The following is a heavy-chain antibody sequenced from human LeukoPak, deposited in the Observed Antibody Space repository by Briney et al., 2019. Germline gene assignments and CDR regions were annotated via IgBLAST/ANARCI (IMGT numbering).Heavy chain of an antibody. CDR2: IYSGGTT. CDR3: ARDGGDFYGSGSFLAY. Sequence: GGSLRLSCAASGFSVSSSYMSWVRQAPGKGLEWVSVIYSGGTTYYADSVEGRFTISRDNSKNTLDLQMNSLRAEDTAVYYCARDGGDFYGSGSFLAYWGQGTLVTVSS. CDR1: GFSVSSSY. J-gene: IGHJ4*02. V-gene: IGHV3-66*01. D-gene: IGHD3-10*01.